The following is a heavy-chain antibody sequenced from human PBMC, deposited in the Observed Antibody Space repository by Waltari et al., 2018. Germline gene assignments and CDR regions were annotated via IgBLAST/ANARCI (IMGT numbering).Heavy chain of an antibody. CDR3: ARAGYGVPTYTYYGMDV. CDR2: IGTYNGIA. Sequence: QVHLVQSGPAVKRPGASVKVSCKASGYTFNPHGIIWGRQAPGHGLEWMGWIGTYNGIANYAQRVEDRVTMTVDSPTSTAYMELRNLRSDDTGIYYCARAGYGVPTYTYYGMDVWGQGTTVTVSS. J-gene: IGHJ6*02. D-gene: IGHD5-18*01. V-gene: IGHV1-18*01. CDR1: GYTFNPHG.